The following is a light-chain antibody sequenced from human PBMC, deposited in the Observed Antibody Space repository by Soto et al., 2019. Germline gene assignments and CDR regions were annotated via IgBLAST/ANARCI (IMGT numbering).Light chain of an antibody. Sequence: DIQLTQSPSFLSASVGDRVTITCRASQGINSYLAWYQQKPGKVPKLLIYAASTLQSGVPSRFSGSGSGTEFTLTISRLQPEDLATYYCQQINSYPSTFGQGTRLEI. CDR2: AAS. CDR1: QGINSY. V-gene: IGKV1-9*01. CDR3: QQINSYPST. J-gene: IGKJ5*01.